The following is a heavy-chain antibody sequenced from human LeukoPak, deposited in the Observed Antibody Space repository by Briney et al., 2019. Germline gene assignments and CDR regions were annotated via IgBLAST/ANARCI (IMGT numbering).Heavy chain of an antibody. CDR3: AKAIAAPVWYFDL. D-gene: IGHD6-13*01. CDR1: GFTFSSYA. CDR2: ITGSGDTT. J-gene: IGHJ2*01. V-gene: IGHV3-23*01. Sequence: GGSLRLSCAASGFTFSSYAMSWVRQAPGKGLEWVSGITGSGDTTFYADSVKGRFTISRDNSENTLYLQMNSLRAEDTALYYCAKAIAAPVWYFDLWGRGTLVTVSS.